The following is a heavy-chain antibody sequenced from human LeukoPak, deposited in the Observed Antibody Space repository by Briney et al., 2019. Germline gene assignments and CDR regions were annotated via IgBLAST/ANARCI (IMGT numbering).Heavy chain of an antibody. CDR3: AREGPSQLCDY. CDR1: GFTFSSYA. D-gene: IGHD5-18*01. J-gene: IGHJ4*02. CDR2: IKQDGSEK. Sequence: PGGSLRLSCAASGFTFSSYAMSWVRQAPGKGLEWVANIKQDGSEKYYVDSVKGRFTISRDNAKNSLYLQMNSLRAEDTAVYDCAREGPSQLCDYWGQGTLVTVSS. V-gene: IGHV3-7*01.